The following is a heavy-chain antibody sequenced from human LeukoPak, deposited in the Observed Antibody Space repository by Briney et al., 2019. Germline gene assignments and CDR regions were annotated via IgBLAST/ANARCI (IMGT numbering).Heavy chain of an antibody. V-gene: IGHV1-2*02. CDR1: GYTFTGYY. J-gene: IGHJ4*02. CDR3: ARGQDIVVVPAHYFDY. D-gene: IGHD2-2*01. Sequence: ASVKVPCKASGYTFTGYYMHWVRQAPGQGLEWMGWINPNSGGTNYAQKFQGRVTMIRDTSISTAYMELSRLRSDDTAVYYCARGQDIVVVPAHYFDYWGQGTLVTVSS. CDR2: INPNSGGT.